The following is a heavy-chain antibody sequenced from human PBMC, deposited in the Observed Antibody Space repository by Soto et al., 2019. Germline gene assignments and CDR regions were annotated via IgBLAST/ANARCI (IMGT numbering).Heavy chain of an antibody. D-gene: IGHD2-15*01. V-gene: IGHV3-23*01. CDR3: AKGRYFDASGGCANF. CDR2: ISGSGWQT. J-gene: IGHJ2*01. Sequence: EVRLMESGGGFLQPGGSQRLSCVASGFTFNSYAMSWVRQTPEKGLEWVSAISGSGWQTYYAQSVQGRFTISRDNSKTKVYLHINRLRAEDSGIYYCAKGRYFDASGGCANFWGRGTLVTVSS. CDR1: GFTFNSYA.